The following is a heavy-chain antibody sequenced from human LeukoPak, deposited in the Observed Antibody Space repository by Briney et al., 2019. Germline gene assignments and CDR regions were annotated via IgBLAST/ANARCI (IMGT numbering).Heavy chain of an antibody. J-gene: IGHJ4*02. V-gene: IGHV1-2*02. CDR2: INPNSGGT. CDR3: ARGEYSSSYAGNY. D-gene: IGHD6-6*01. Sequence: ASVKVSCKASGYTFTGYYMHWVRQAPGQGLEWMGWINPNSGGTNYAQKFQGRVTITTDESTSTAYMELSSLRSEDTAVYYCARGEYSSSYAGNYWGQGTLVTVSS. CDR1: GYTFTGYY.